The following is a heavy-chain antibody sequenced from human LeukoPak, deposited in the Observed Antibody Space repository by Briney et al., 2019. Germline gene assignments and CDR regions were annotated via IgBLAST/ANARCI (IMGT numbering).Heavy chain of an antibody. Sequence: GASVKVSCKASGYTFTDQYMHWVRQAPGQGLEGMGWINSNTGGTNYAQKFQGRVTMTRDTSISTAYMELSRLRSDDTAVYYCARGGGSMAVTYGLCYFDLWGRGTLVTVSS. CDR3: ARGGGSMAVTYGLCYFDL. CDR2: INSNTGGT. D-gene: IGHD3-10*01. V-gene: IGHV1-2*02. CDR1: GYTFTDQY. J-gene: IGHJ2*01.